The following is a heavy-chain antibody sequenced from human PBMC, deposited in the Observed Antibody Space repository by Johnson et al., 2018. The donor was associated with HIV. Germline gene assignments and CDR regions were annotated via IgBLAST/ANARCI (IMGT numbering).Heavy chain of an antibody. Sequence: QVQLVESGGGVVQPGRSLRLSCAASGFTFSRYWMSWVRQAPGKGLEWVAVISYDGSNKYYADSVKGRFTISRDIAKNSLYLQMNSLRAEDTAVYYCARVFVIADDAFDIWGQGTMVTVSS. V-gene: IGHV3-30*03. J-gene: IGHJ3*02. CDR2: ISYDGSNK. CDR1: GFTFSRYW. D-gene: IGHD2/OR15-2a*01. CDR3: ARVFVIADDAFDI.